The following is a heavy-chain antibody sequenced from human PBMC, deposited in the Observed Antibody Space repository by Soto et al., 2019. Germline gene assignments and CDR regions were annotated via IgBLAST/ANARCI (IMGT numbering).Heavy chain of an antibody. CDR2: INQDGGGT. Sequence: HPGGSLRLSCVASGFTFISSFMGWVRQAPGKGLEWVANINQDGGGTYYVDSVEGRFTISRDNAKDSLYLQMNSLRGEDTAVYYCASYFRGSGRYFFDSWGQGTLVTVSS. J-gene: IGHJ4*02. V-gene: IGHV3-7*03. CDR1: GFTFISSF. CDR3: ASYFRGSGRYFFDS. D-gene: IGHD6-19*01.